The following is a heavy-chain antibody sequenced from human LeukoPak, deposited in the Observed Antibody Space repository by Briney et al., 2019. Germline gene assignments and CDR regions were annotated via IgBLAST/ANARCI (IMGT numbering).Heavy chain of an antibody. CDR1: GFTFSSYG. J-gene: IGHJ4*02. CDR3: ANLASGWDY. Sequence: PGGSLRLSCAASGFTFSSYGMHWVRQAPGKGLEWVAVISYDGSNKYYADSVKGRFTISRDNSKNTLYLQMNSLRAEDTAVYYCANLASGWDYWGQGTLVTVSS. V-gene: IGHV3-30*18. D-gene: IGHD6-19*01. CDR2: ISYDGSNK.